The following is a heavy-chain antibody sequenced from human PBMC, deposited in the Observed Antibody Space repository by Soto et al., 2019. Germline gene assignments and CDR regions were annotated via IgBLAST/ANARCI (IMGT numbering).Heavy chain of an antibody. D-gene: IGHD2-2*01. CDR2: ISHTGTT. CDR3: ETVISSRDEYFDY. Sequence: PSETLSLTCAVSGDSISGSQWWSWVRLPPGKGLEWIGEISHTGTTNYNPSLKSRVTMSVDKPKNQFSLNLTSVTAADTAVYYCETVISSRDEYFDYWGQGTVVTVSS. J-gene: IGHJ4*02. CDR1: GDSISGSQW. V-gene: IGHV4-4*02.